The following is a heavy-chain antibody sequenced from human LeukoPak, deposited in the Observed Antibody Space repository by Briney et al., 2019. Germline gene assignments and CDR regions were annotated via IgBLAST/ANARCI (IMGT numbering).Heavy chain of an antibody. Sequence: SETLSLTCTVSGGSISSYYWSWIRQPPGKGLEWIGYTYYSGSTNYNPSLKSRVTISVDTSKNQFSLKLSSVTAADTAVYYCAGSPAGYCSGGSCYENWFDPWGQGTLVTVSS. CDR2: TYYSGST. V-gene: IGHV4-59*08. D-gene: IGHD2-15*01. J-gene: IGHJ5*02. CDR3: AGSPAGYCSGGSCYENWFDP. CDR1: GGSISSYY.